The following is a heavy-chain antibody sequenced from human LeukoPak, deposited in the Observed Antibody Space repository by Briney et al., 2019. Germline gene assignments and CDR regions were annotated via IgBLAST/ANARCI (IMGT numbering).Heavy chain of an antibody. D-gene: IGHD6-19*01. V-gene: IGHV3-30*02. CDR3: ARGAAVALEL. CDR1: GFTLIDYN. J-gene: IGHJ4*02. Sequence: LAGGSLGLSCGASGFTLIDYNMHWVRQAPGKGLEYVAFIQFDGTTEYYTDSVKGRFTMSRDKSKNTLYLQMNSLRGGDTAVYYCARGAAVALELWGQGTLVTVSS. CDR2: IQFDGTTE.